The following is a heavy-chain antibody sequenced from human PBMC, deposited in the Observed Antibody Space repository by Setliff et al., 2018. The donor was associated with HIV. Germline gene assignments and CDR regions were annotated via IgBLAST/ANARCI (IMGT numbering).Heavy chain of an antibody. Sequence: AASVKVSCKISGYTLTELSIHWVRQAPGKGLEWMANFDPEDGETFYAQKFQGRLTMTEDTSTDTAYMELSSLRSDDTAMYYCATDPGYSSTRYSESFQHWGQGTVVTVSS. CDR2: FDPEDGET. V-gene: IGHV1-24*01. CDR1: GYTLTELS. J-gene: IGHJ1*01. CDR3: ATDPGYSSTRYSESFQH. D-gene: IGHD6-13*01.